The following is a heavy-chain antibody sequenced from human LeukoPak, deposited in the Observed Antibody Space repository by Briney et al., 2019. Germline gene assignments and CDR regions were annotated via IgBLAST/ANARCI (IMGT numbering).Heavy chain of an antibody. J-gene: IGHJ4*02. D-gene: IGHD6-19*01. Sequence: SETLSLTCTVSGGSISTYYWTWIRQPPGKGLVWIGYFYYNGRTSYNPSLKSRVTVSVDTSKNHFSLRLNSVTAADTAVYYCATDQDGSGCFDYWGQGTLVTVSS. V-gene: IGHV4-59*01. CDR1: GGSISTYY. CDR2: FYYNGRT. CDR3: ATDQDGSGCFDY.